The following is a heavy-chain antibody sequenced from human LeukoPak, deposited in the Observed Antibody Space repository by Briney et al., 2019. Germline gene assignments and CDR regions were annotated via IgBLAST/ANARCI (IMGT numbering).Heavy chain of an antibody. V-gene: IGHV5-51*01. CDR2: IYPGDSDT. Sequence: GESLKISCQASGYRFTTCWISWVRQVAGKGLEWMGMIYPGDSDTRYSPSFQGQVTISADTSINTAFLQWSSLKASDMAMYFCARHHEPPTYYTDYWGQGTLVTVSS. J-gene: IGHJ4*02. CDR3: ARHHEPPTYYTDY. CDR1: GYRFTTCW.